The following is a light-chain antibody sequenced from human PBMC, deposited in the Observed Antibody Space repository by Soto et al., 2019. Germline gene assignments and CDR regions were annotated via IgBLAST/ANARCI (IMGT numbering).Light chain of an antibody. CDR3: LSFDSSLSVV. CDR1: SSNIGAGYD. Sequence: QSVLTQPPSVSGSPEQRGTISCTGSSSNIGAGYDVHWYQQLPGRAPKLLIYGNTNRPSGVPDRFSGSKSGTSASLTITGLQAEDEADYYCLSFDSSLSVVFGGGTKLTVL. V-gene: IGLV1-40*01. J-gene: IGLJ2*01. CDR2: GNT.